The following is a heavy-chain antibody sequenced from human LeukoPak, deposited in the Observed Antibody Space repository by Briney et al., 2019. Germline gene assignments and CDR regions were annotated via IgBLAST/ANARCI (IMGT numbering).Heavy chain of an antibody. CDR2: INSDGSST. CDR1: GFTFSSYW. D-gene: IGHD6-13*01. V-gene: IGHV3-74*01. CDR3: ARVRIAAAGTRPFDY. J-gene: IGHJ4*02. Sequence: GRSLRLSCAASGFTFSSYWMHWVRQAPGKGLVWVSRINSDGSSTSYADSVKGRFTISRDNAKNTLYLQMNSLRAEDTAVYYCARVRIAAAGTRPFDYWGQGTLVTVSS.